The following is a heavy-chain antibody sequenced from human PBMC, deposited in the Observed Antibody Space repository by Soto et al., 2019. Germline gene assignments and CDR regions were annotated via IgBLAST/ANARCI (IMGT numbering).Heavy chain of an antibody. CDR2: INHSGST. CDR1: GGSFSGYY. J-gene: IGHJ6*02. D-gene: IGHD2-15*01. Sequence: PSETLSLTCAVYGGSFSGYYWSWIRQPPGKGLEWIGEINHSGSTNYNPSLKSRVTISVDTSKNQFSLKLSSVTAADTAVYYCARGWYCSGGSYYSRYHYYYYGMDVWGQGTTVTVSS. V-gene: IGHV4-34*01. CDR3: ARGWYCSGGSYYSRYHYYYYGMDV.